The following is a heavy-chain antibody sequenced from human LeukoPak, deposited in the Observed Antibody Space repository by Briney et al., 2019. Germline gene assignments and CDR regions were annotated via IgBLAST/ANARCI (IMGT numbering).Heavy chain of an antibody. CDR2: TSVYNSNT. CDR1: GYTFTSYG. J-gene: IGHJ5*02. Sequence: GASVKVSCKASGYTFTSYGISWVRQAPGQGLEWMGWTSVYNSNTKYAQKLQGRVTMTTDISTSTAYMELRGLRSDATAVYYCARDMVGLAADGNWFDPWGQGTLVTVSS. V-gene: IGHV1-18*01. CDR3: ARDMVGLAADGNWFDP. D-gene: IGHD6-13*01.